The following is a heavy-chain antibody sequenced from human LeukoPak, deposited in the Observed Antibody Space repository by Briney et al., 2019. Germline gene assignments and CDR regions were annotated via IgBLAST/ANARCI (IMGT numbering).Heavy chain of an antibody. Sequence: GGSLTLFCAASGFTFSSSRMHWVRQAPGKGLVWVSRIKSDGSSTSYADSVKGRFTISRDNAKNMVYLQMNSLRAEDTAVYYCAREPMGVTGYWGQGTLVTVSS. J-gene: IGHJ4*02. V-gene: IGHV3-74*01. CDR2: IKSDGSST. D-gene: IGHD1-26*01. CDR3: AREPMGVTGY. CDR1: GFTFSSSR.